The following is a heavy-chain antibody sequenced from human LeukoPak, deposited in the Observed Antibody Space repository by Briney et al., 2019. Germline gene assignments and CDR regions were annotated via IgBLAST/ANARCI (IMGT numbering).Heavy chain of an antibody. J-gene: IGHJ4*02. Sequence: GGSLRLSCAASGFTFSSYSMNWVRQAPGKGLEWVSSISSSSNYIYYADSVKGRFTISRDNAKNSLYLQVNSLRAEDTAVYYCARVYSSGWQFDYWGQGTLVTVSS. CDR1: GFTFSSYS. CDR2: ISSSSNYI. CDR3: ARVYSSGWQFDY. D-gene: IGHD6-19*01. V-gene: IGHV3-21*01.